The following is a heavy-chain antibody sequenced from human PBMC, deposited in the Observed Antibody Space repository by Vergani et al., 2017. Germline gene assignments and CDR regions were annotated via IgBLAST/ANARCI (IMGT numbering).Heavy chain of an antibody. V-gene: IGHV4-39*07. CDR1: GGSISSSSYY. J-gene: IGHJ4*02. Sequence: QVQLQESGPGLVKPSETLSLTCTVSGGSISSSSYYWGWIRQPPGKGLEWIGSIYYSGSTYYNPSLKSRGTISVDTSKNQFSLKLSSVTAADTAVYYCAREPYGHFDYWGQGTLVTVSS. CDR3: AREPYGHFDY. CDR2: IYYSGST. D-gene: IGHD4-17*01.